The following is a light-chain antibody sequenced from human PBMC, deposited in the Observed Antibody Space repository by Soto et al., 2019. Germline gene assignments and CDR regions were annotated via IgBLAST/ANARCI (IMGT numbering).Light chain of an antibody. CDR2: EVS. CDR1: SSDVGAYDY. J-gene: IGLJ3*02. V-gene: IGLV2-14*01. CDR3: SSYTTSNTWV. Sequence: QSALTRPASVSGSPGQSITISCTGTSSDVGAYDYVSWYQQHPGKAPKLMIFEVSNRPSGVSNRFSGSKSGNTASLTISGLQAEDEADYYCSSYTTSNTWVFGGGTKVTVL.